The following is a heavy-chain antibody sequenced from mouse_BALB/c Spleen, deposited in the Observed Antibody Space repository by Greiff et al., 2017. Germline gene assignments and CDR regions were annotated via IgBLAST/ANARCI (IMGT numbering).Heavy chain of an antibody. D-gene: IGHD4-1*01. J-gene: IGHJ2*01. CDR3: ERDAPWDLDY. Sequence: EVQLVESGGGLVQPGGSLKLSCAASGFTFSSYGMSWVRQTPDKRLELVATINSNGGSTYHPDSVKGRFTISRDNAKNTLYLQMSSLKSEDTAMYYCERDAPWDLDYWGQGTTLTVSS. CDR1: GFTFSSYG. V-gene: IGHV5-6-3*01. CDR2: INSNGGST.